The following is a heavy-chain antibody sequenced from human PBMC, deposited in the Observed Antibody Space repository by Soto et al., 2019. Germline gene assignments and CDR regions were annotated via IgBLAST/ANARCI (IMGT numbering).Heavy chain of an antibody. Sequence: PGGALRLSCAASGFTFSSYSINGVRQAPGKGLEWVSSISSRSSYIYYADSVKGRFTISRDNAKNSLYLQMNSLRAEDTAVYYCARGRITMVRGLPLGYMDVWGKGTTVTGSS. V-gene: IGHV3-21*01. D-gene: IGHD3-10*01. CDR1: GFTFSSYS. CDR2: ISSRSSYI. J-gene: IGHJ6*03. CDR3: ARGRITMVRGLPLGYMDV.